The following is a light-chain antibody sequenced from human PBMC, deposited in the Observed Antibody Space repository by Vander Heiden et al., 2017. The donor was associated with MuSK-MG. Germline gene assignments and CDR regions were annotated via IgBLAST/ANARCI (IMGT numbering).Light chain of an antibody. J-gene: IGLJ2*01. CDR1: KLGEKY. CDR3: QAWDSSTLV. CDR2: QDR. V-gene: IGLV3-1*01. Sequence: SYELTQPPSVSVSLGQTASITCSGDKLGEKYACWYQQRPGQSPVLVIYQDRKRPSGIPERFSGSNSATTATLTISGTQAMDEAYYYCQAWDSSTLVFGGGTKLTVL.